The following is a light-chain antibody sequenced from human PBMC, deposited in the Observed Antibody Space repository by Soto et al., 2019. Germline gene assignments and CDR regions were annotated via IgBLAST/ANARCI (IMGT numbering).Light chain of an antibody. CDR1: QSISSSY. V-gene: IGKV3-20*01. Sequence: EIVLTQSPGTLSLSPGERATLSCRASQSISSSYLAWYQQKPGQAPRLLIYAASSRATGIPDRFSGSGSGTDFTITISRLKPEDFAVYYCQQYGSSSYTFGQGTQLEIK. CDR2: AAS. J-gene: IGKJ2*01. CDR3: QQYGSSSYT.